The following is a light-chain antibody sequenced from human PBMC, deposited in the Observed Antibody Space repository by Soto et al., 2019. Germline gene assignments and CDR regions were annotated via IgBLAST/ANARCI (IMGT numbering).Light chain of an antibody. CDR1: SSNIGNNA. CDR2: YDD. Sequence: QSVLPQPPSVSDAPRQRVTISCCGSSSNIGNNAVNWYQQVPGKAPKLLIYYDDLLPSGVSDRFSGSKSGTSASLAISGLQPEDEADYYCAAWDDSLHGPVFGGGTKLTVL. V-gene: IGLV1-36*01. CDR3: AAWDDSLHGPV. J-gene: IGLJ3*02.